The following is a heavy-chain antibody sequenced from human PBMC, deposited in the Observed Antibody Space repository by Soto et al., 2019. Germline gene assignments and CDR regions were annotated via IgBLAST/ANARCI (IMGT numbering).Heavy chain of an antibody. V-gene: IGHV4-59*12. CDR2: SYYSGST. Sequence: SETLSLTCTVSGGSISSYYWSWIRQPPGKGLEGNGYSYYSGSTNYNPSLKSRVTISVDTSKNQFSLKLSSVTAADTAVYYCARDRYYGSGSYGSSHYYYYYGMDVWGQGTTVTVSS. J-gene: IGHJ6*02. CDR3: ARDRYYGSGSYGSSHYYYYYGMDV. CDR1: GGSISSYY. D-gene: IGHD3-10*01.